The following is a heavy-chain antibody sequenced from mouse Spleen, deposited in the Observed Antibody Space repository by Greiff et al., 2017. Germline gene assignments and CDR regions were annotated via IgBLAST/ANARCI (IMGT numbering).Heavy chain of an antibody. Sequence: QVQLQQPGAELVMPGASVKLSCKASGYTFTSYWMHWVKQRPGQGLEWIGEIDPSDSYTNYNRKFKGKATLTVDKSSSTAYMQLSSLTSEDSAVYYCARRGRAWFAYWGQGTLVTVSA. V-gene: IGHV1-69*01. CDR3: ARRGRAWFAY. J-gene: IGHJ3*01. D-gene: IGHD1-1*01. CDR1: GYTFTSYW. CDR2: IDPSDSYT.